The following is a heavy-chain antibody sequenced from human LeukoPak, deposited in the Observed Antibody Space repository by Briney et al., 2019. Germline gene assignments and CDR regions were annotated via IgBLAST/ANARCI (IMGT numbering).Heavy chain of an antibody. CDR2: IKPDGSSQ. J-gene: IGHJ4*02. Sequence: GGTLRLSCAASGFTFSSHGMNWVRQAPGKGLEWVAIIKPDGSSQYYVDSVKGRFTISRDNARNSLYLQMNSLRVEDTAVYYCARDGWTLAVNYWGQGILVTVSS. CDR1: GFTFSSHG. CDR3: ARDGWTLAVNY. D-gene: IGHD3/OR15-3a*01. V-gene: IGHV3-7*01.